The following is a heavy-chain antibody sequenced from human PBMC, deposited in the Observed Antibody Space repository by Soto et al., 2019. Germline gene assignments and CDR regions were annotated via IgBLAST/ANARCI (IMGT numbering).Heavy chain of an antibody. CDR1: GGSFSGYY. CDR2: INHSGST. CDR3: ARGGGTTGTTLYYYCMDV. V-gene: IGHV4-34*01. J-gene: IGHJ6*02. D-gene: IGHD4-17*01. Sequence: SETLSLTCAVYGGSFSGYYCSWIRQPPGKGLEWIGEINHSGSTNYNPSLKSRVTISVDTSKNQFSLKLSSVTAADTAVYYCARGGGTTGTTLYYYCMDVWGQGTTVTVSS.